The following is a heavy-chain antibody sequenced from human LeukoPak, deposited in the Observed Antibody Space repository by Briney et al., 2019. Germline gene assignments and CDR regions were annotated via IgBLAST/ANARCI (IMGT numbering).Heavy chain of an antibody. CDR3: ARDSPPIAARDWFDP. D-gene: IGHD6-6*01. J-gene: IGHJ5*02. CDR2: MNPNSGNT. CDR1: GYTFTSYD. Sequence: ASVKVSCKASGYTFTSYDINWVRQATGQGLEWMGWMNPNSGNTGYAQKFQGRVTMTRNTSISTAYMELSSLRSEDTAVYYCARDSPPIAARDWFDPWGQGTLVTVSS. V-gene: IGHV1-8*01.